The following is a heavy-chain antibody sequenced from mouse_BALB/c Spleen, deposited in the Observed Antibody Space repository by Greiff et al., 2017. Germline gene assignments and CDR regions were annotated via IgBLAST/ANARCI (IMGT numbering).Heavy chain of an antibody. J-gene: IGHJ1*01. Sequence: EVQVVESGPGLVKPSQSLSLTCSVTGYSITSGYYWNWIRQFPGNKLEWMGYISYDGSNNYNPSLKNRISITRDTSKNQFFLKLNSVTTEDTATYYCAREDDGYLGYFDVWGAGTTVTVSS. CDR3: AREDDGYLGYFDV. D-gene: IGHD2-3*01. V-gene: IGHV3-6*02. CDR1: GYSITSGYY. CDR2: ISYDGSN.